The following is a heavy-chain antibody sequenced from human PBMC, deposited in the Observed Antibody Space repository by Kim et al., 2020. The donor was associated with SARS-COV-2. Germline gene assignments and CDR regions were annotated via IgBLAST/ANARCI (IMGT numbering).Heavy chain of an antibody. CDR1: GYTFTSYA. D-gene: IGHD3-22*01. J-gene: IGHJ4*02. V-gene: IGHV7-4-1*02. CDR2: INTNTGNP. CDR3: ASGSTTELNYYDSSGGDY. Sequence: ASVKVSCKASGYTFTSYAMNWVRQAPGQGLEWMGWINTNTGNPTYAQGFTGRFVFSLDTSVSTAYLQISSLKAEDTAVYYCASGSTTELNYYDSSGGDYWGQGALVTVSS.